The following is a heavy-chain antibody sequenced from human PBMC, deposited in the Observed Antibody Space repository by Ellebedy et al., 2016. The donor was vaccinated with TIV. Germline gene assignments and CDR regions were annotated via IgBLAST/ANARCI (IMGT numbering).Heavy chain of an antibody. J-gene: IGHJ3*02. D-gene: IGHD6-13*01. Sequence: AASVKVSCKASGYTFTSYYMHWLRQAPGQGLEWMGIINPSGGSTSYAQKLQGRVTMTRDTSTSTVYMELSSLRSEDTAVYYCARVVWQQPVSYAFDIWGQGTMVTVSS. CDR3: ARVVWQQPVSYAFDI. CDR1: GYTFTSYY. CDR2: INPSGGST. V-gene: IGHV1-46*04.